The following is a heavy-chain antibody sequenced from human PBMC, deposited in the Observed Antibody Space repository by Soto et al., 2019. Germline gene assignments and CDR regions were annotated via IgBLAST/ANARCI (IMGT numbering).Heavy chain of an antibody. CDR2: ISSSGSTI. Sequence: GGSLRLSCTASGFTFSSYSMNWVRQAPGKGLEWVSYISSSGSTIYYADSVKGRFTISRDNAKNSLYLQMNSLRAEDTAVYYCARSPYYYDSSGYWGYWGQGTLVTVSS. D-gene: IGHD3-22*01. J-gene: IGHJ4*02. CDR3: ARSPYYYDSSGYWGY. V-gene: IGHV3-48*04. CDR1: GFTFSSYS.